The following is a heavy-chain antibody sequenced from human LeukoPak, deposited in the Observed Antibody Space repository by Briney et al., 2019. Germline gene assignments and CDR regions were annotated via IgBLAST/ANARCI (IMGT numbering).Heavy chain of an antibody. V-gene: IGHV1-2*02. CDR2: INPNSGGT. CDR3: ATDGGSYYGLYYYGMDV. Sequence: GASVKVSCKASEYTFTGYYMHWVRQAPGQGLEWMGWINPNSGGTNYAQKFQGRVTMTGDTSISTAYMELSSLRSEDTAVYYCATDGGSYYGLYYYGMDVWGQGTTVTVSS. D-gene: IGHD1-26*01. CDR1: EYTFTGYY. J-gene: IGHJ6*02.